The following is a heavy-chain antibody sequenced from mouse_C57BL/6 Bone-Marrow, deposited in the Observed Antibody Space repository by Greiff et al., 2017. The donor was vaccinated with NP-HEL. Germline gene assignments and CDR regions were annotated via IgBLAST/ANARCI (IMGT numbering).Heavy chain of an antibody. Sequence: VQLVESGAELVRPGASVTLSCKASGYTFTDYEMHWVKQTPVHGLEWIGAIDPETGGTAYNQKFKGKAILTADKSSSTAYMELRSLTSEDSAVYYCRVQDGRRAMDYWGQGTSVTVSS. CDR1: GYTFTDYE. CDR3: RVQDGRRAMDY. CDR2: IDPETGGT. J-gene: IGHJ4*01. V-gene: IGHV1-15*01. D-gene: IGHD1-1*01.